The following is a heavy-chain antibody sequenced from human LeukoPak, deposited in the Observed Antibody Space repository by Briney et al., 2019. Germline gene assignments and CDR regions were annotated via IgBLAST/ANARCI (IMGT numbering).Heavy chain of an antibody. V-gene: IGHV4-39*07. CDR1: GGSISSSNYY. Sequence: SETLSLTCTVSGGSISSSNYYWGWIRQPPGKGLEWIGNIYYSGSTYYNPSLKSRVTIPVDTSKNQFSLKVSSVTAAGTAMYYCARVTVHYDFWSGYTDHWGQGTLVTVSS. D-gene: IGHD3-3*01. CDR2: IYYSGST. J-gene: IGHJ4*02. CDR3: ARVTVHYDFWSGYTDH.